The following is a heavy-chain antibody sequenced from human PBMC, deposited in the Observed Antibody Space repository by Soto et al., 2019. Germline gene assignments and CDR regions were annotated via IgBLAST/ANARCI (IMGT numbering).Heavy chain of an antibody. Sequence: GESLKICCKGSGYSFTSYWIGWVRQMPGKGLEWMGIIYPGDSDTRYSPSFQGQVTISADKSISTAYLQWSSLKASDTAMYYCARLPVIAAAGTLGDFDYWGQGTLVTVSS. J-gene: IGHJ4*02. CDR1: GYSFTSYW. CDR3: ARLPVIAAAGTLGDFDY. D-gene: IGHD6-13*01. CDR2: IYPGDSDT. V-gene: IGHV5-51*01.